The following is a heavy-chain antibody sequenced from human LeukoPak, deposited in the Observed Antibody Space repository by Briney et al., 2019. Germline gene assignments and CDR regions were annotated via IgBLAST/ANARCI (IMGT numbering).Heavy chain of an antibody. CDR2: IYYSAST. V-gene: IGHV4-39*07. CDR3: STSYYDSSSTIFVVVTTYYYYYMDV. J-gene: IGHJ6*03. CDR1: GGSIISNSYY. Sequence: PSETLSLTCTVSGGSIISNSYYWGWIRQPPGKGLEWIGSIYYSASTYYNPSLKSRVTISVDTSKNQFSLKLSSVTAADTAVYYCSTSYYDSSSTIFVVVTTYYYYYMDVWGKGTTVTVSS. D-gene: IGHD3-3*01.